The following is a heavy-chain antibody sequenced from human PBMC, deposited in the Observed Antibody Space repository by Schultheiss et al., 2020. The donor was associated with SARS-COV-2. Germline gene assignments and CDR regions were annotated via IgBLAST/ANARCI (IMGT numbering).Heavy chain of an antibody. CDR2: IYHSGST. CDR3: ARGQGVVVVAATGRVGWFDP. D-gene: IGHD2-15*01. V-gene: IGHV4-4*02. CDR1: GGSISSSNW. Sequence: SETLSLTCAVSGGSISSSNWWSWVRQPPGKGLEWIGEIYHSGSTNYNPSLKSRVTISVDTSKNQFSLKLSSVTAADTAVYYCARGQGVVVVAATGRVGWFDPWGQGTLVTVSS. J-gene: IGHJ5*02.